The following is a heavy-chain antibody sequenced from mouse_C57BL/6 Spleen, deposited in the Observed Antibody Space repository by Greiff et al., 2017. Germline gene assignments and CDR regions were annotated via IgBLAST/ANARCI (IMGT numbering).Heavy chain of an antibody. Sequence: QVQLQQSGPELVKPGASVKISCKASGYAFSSSWMNWVKQRPGKGLEWIGRIYPGDGDTNYNGKFNGKATLTADKSSSTAYMQLSSLTSEDSAVYFCARYPLYYYAMDYWGQGTSVTVSS. V-gene: IGHV1-82*01. CDR1: GYAFSSSW. CDR2: IYPGDGDT. CDR3: ARYPLYYYAMDY. J-gene: IGHJ4*01. D-gene: IGHD2-3*01.